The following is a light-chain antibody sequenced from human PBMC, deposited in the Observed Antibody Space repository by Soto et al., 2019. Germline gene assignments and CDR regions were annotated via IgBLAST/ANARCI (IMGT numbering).Light chain of an antibody. CDR3: QQRSNWIT. V-gene: IGKV3D-20*02. J-gene: IGKJ4*01. CDR1: QSLRSGD. CDR2: GAS. Sequence: PGESATLSRRASQSLRSGDLACDQQIPGLAPGLLIYGASSRATGIPDGFSGSGSGTDFTLTISRLEPEDFAVYYCQQRSNWITFGGGTKGDIK.